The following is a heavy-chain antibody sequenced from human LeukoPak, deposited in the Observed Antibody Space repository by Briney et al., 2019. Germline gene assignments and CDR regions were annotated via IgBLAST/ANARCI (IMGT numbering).Heavy chain of an antibody. D-gene: IGHD2-21*02. CDR1: SYALTSNG. Sequence: ASVKVSCKASSYALTSNGISWVRQAPGQGLEWMGWISAYNGNTNYAQKLQGRVTMTTDTSTSTAYMELRSLRSDDTAGYYCARDNGDHIVVVTAHNFDYWGQGTLVTVSS. J-gene: IGHJ4*02. CDR2: ISAYNGNT. CDR3: ARDNGDHIVVVTAHNFDY. V-gene: IGHV1-18*01.